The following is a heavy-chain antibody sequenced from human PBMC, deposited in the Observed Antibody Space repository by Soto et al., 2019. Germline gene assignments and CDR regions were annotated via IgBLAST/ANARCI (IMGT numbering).Heavy chain of an antibody. V-gene: IGHV3-21*01. Sequence: EVQLVESGGGLVKPGGSLRLSCAASGFTFSSYSMNWVRQGPGKGLEWVSSISSSSSYIYYADSVKGRFTISRDNAKNSLYLQMNSLRAEDTAVYYCARDYDYIWGSYRDAFDIRGQGTMVTASS. J-gene: IGHJ3*02. CDR3: ARDYDYIWGSYRDAFDI. CDR2: ISSSSSYI. D-gene: IGHD3-16*02. CDR1: GFTFSSYS.